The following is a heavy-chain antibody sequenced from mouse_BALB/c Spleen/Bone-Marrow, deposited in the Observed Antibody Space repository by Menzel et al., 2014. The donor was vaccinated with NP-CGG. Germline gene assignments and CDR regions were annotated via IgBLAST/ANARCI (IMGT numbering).Heavy chain of an antibody. D-gene: IGHD2-14*01. J-gene: IGHJ4*01. CDR2: IWSGGST. Sequence: QVQLQQSGPGLVQPSQSLSIPCTVSGFSLTSYDVHWVRQSPGKGLEWLGVIWSGGSTDYNAAFMSRLSISKDNSKSQVFFKMNSLQANDTAIYYCAREGVRTYYYAMDYWGQGTSVTVSS. V-gene: IGHV2-2*02. CDR3: AREGVRTYYYAMDY. CDR1: GFSLTSYD.